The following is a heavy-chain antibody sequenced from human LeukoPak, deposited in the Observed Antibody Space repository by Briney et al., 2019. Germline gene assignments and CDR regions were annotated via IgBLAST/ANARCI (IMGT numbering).Heavy chain of an antibody. J-gene: IGHJ4*02. D-gene: IGHD6-25*01. Sequence: SETLSLTCTVSGGATRTHYWSWIRQPPGRGLEWIGYISYTGGANYNPSLKSRVTISVDTSKNQFSLKLSSVTAADTAVYYCARGERPGPDYWGQGTLVTVSS. CDR1: GGATRTHY. CDR3: ARGERPGPDY. CDR2: ISYTGGA. V-gene: IGHV4-59*11.